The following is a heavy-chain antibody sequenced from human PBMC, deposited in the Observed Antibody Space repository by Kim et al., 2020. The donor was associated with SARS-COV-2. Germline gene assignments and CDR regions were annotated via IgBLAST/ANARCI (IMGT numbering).Heavy chain of an antibody. CDR3: AKEPTTLGPYYFDN. Sequence: ADAVKNRLTIARNNSRKTLDLQMNSLRGEDTAVYYCAKEPTTLGPYYFDNWGQGTLVTVSS. V-gene: IGHV3-33*06. J-gene: IGHJ4*02. D-gene: IGHD5-12*01.